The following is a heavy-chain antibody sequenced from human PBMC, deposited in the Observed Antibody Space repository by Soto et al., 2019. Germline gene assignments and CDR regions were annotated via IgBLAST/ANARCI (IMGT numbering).Heavy chain of an antibody. D-gene: IGHD6-13*01. V-gene: IGHV3-30-3*01. Sequence: GSLRLSCAASGFTFSSYAMHWVRQAPGKGLEWVAVISYDGSNKYYADSVKGRFTISRDNSKNTLYLQMNSLRAEDTAVYYCARATFHRSSWYLCGMDVWGQGNTVTVSS. CDR2: ISYDGSNK. J-gene: IGHJ6*02. CDR3: ARATFHRSSWYLCGMDV. CDR1: GFTFSSYA.